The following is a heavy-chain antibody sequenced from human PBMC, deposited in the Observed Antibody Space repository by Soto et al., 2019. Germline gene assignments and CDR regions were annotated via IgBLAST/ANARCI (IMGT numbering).Heavy chain of an antibody. CDR2: IDYSGST. Sequence: SETLSLTCTASGGSISSYHWSWIRQTPGKGLEWIGYIDYSGSTNYNPSLKSRVTISVDTSKNQFSPKLSALTAADTAVYYCARGVAARPPYYYGMDVWGQGTTVTVSS. V-gene: IGHV4-59*01. J-gene: IGHJ6*02. CDR1: GGSISSYH. D-gene: IGHD6-6*01. CDR3: ARGVAARPPYYYGMDV.